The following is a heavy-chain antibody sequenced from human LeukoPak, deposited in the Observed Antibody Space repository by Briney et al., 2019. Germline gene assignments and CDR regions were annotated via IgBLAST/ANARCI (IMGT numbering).Heavy chain of an antibody. D-gene: IGHD3-22*01. CDR2: IYYSGST. J-gene: IGHJ4*02. Sequence: PSETLSLTCTVSGGSISSSNYYWSWIRQHPGKGLEWIGYIYYSGSTYYNPSLKRRVTISVDTSKNQFSLKLSSVTAADTAVYYCARALDSSGYYGVDYWGQGTLVTVSS. CDR3: ARALDSSGYYGVDY. V-gene: IGHV4-31*03. CDR1: GGSISSSNYY.